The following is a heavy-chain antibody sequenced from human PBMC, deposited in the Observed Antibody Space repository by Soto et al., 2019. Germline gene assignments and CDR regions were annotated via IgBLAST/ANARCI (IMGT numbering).Heavy chain of an antibody. Sequence: QVQLVQSGAEVKKPGSSVKVSCTASGGSLSNFGISWVRQAPGQGLEWMGAIIPVFGTPNYAQKFQDRVTINADKSTTTVYMEVRSLTSEDTAVYYCAIGDATKIAVTTYYAMDVWGQGTTVTVSS. D-gene: IGHD4-17*01. CDR1: GGSLSNFG. V-gene: IGHV1-69*14. CDR2: IIPVFGTP. J-gene: IGHJ6*02. CDR3: AIGDATKIAVTTYYAMDV.